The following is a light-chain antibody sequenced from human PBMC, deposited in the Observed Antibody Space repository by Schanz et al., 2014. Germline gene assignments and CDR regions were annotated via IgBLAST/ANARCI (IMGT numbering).Light chain of an antibody. CDR2: EAT. J-gene: IGLJ3*02. Sequence: QSALTQPASVSGSPGQSITISCTGSSSDVGGYNFVSWYQHHPGKAPKLMIYEATKRPSGVSDRFSGSKSGKTASLTISGLQAEDEADYYCQSYDSSLSGIWVFGGGTKLTVL. V-gene: IGLV2-14*02. CDR3: QSYDSSLSGIWV. CDR1: SSDVGGYNF.